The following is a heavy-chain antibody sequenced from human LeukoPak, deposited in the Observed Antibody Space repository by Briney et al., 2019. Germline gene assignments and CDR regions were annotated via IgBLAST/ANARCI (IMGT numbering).Heavy chain of an antibody. CDR1: GFTFSSYG. CDR2: IWYDGSNK. Sequence: GGSLRLFCAASGFTFSSYGMHWVRQAPGKGLEWVAVIWYDGSNKYYADSVKGRFTISRDNAKNSLYLQMNSLRAEDTAVYYCARARGYSYGYVYWGQGTLVTVPS. CDR3: ARARGYSYGYVY. V-gene: IGHV3-33*01. D-gene: IGHD5-18*01. J-gene: IGHJ4*02.